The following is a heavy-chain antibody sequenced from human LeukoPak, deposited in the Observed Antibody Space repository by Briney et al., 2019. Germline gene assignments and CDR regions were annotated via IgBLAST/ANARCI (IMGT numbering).Heavy chain of an antibody. J-gene: IGHJ4*02. CDR1: GGSISSSSYS. CDR3: ARLEYYYQHCFDY. Sequence: SETLSLTCTVSGGSISSSSYSWGWIRQPPGKGLEWIGRIYYSGSTYYNPSLKSRVTISVDTSKSQFSLNLSSVTAADTAVYYCARLEYYYQHCFDYWGLGTLVTVSS. D-gene: IGHD3-10*01. V-gene: IGHV4-39*01. CDR2: IYYSGST.